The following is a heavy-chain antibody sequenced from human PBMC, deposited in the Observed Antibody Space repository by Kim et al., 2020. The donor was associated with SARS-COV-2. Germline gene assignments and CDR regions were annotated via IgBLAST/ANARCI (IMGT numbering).Heavy chain of an antibody. V-gene: IGHV3-23*01. D-gene: IGHD1-26*01. CDR3: AKRIVGASYAFDY. J-gene: IGHJ4*02. Sequence: YPTPLKGRFTISRDNPKNTLYLQMNSLRAEDTALYYCAKRIVGASYAFDYWGQGTLVTVSS.